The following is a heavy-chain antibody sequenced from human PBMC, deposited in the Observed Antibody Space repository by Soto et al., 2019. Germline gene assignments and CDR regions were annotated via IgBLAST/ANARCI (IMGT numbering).Heavy chain of an antibody. CDR1: GFTFSNAW. V-gene: IGHV3-15*01. J-gene: IGHJ4*02. CDR3: TTSYDFWSGYYTGESQIDY. Sequence: GGSLRLSCVASGFTFSNAWMSWVRQAPGKGLEWVGRIKSKTDGGTTDYAAPVKGRFTISRDDSKNTLYLQMNSLKTEDTAVYYCTTSYDFWSGYYTGESQIDYWGQGTLVTVSS. D-gene: IGHD3-3*01. CDR2: IKSKTDGGTT.